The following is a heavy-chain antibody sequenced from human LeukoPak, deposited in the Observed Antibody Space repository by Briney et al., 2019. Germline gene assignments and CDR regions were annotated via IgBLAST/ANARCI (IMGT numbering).Heavy chain of an antibody. CDR1: GGSISSYY. CDR2: IYYSGST. V-gene: IGHV4-59*12. J-gene: IGHJ4*02. Sequence: SETLSLTCTVSGGSISSYYWSWIRQPPGKGLEWIGYIYYSGSTNYNPSLKSRVTISVDTSKNQFSLKLSSVTAADTAVYYCARCDVVGATTGLIDYWGQGTLVTVSS. CDR3: ARCDVVGATTGLIDY. D-gene: IGHD1-26*01.